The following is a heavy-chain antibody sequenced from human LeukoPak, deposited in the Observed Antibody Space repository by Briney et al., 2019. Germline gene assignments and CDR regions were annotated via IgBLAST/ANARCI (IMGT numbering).Heavy chain of an antibody. J-gene: IGHJ3*02. CDR1: GESFSDYY. D-gene: IGHD6-6*01. CDR2: INHSGTT. V-gene: IGHV4-34*01. Sequence: SETLSLTCAVYGESFSDYYWTWIRQPPGKGLEWIGEINHSGTTNYNPSLKSRVTISVDTSKNQFSLRVTSVTAADTAVYYCARRPPALGAFDIWGQGTMVSVSS. CDR3: ARRPPALGAFDI.